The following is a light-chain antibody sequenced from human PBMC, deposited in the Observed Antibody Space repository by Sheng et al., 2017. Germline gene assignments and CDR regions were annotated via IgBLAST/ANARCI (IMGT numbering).Light chain of an antibody. CDR3: QQYGSSPPYT. Sequence: ERVMTQSPATLSLSPGERATLSCRASQSVSTNYLAWYQQKPGQAPRLLIYDASTRATGIPDRFSGSGSGTDFTLTISRLEPEDFAVYYCQQYGSSPPYTFGQGTKLEI. V-gene: IGKV3-20*01. CDR1: QSVSTNY. J-gene: IGKJ2*01. CDR2: DAS.